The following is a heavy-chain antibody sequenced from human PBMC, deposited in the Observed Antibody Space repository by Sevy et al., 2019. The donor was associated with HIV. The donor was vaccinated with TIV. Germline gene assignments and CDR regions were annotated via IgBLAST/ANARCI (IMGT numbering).Heavy chain of an antibody. Sequence: GGSLRLSCAASGFSFSSYEMNWVGQAPGKGLEWVSYISSSGSTIYYADSVKGRFTISRDNAKNSLYLQMNSLRAEDTAIYYCARVGYVDTSMVSAFDIWGQGTMVTVSS. D-gene: IGHD5-18*01. CDR3: ARVGYVDTSMVSAFDI. J-gene: IGHJ3*02. CDR2: ISSSGSTI. V-gene: IGHV3-48*03. CDR1: GFSFSSYE.